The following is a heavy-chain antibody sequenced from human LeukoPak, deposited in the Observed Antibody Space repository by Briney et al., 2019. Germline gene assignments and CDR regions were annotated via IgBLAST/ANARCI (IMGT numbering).Heavy chain of an antibody. J-gene: IGHJ4*02. V-gene: IGHV3-23*01. D-gene: IGHD1-1*01. CDR3: ARVSSRYNTRPGSAT. CDR1: GFTFSNYA. CDR2: ISGSGGST. Sequence: PGGSLRLSCAASGFTFSNYAMSWVRQAPGKGLEWVSPISGSGGSTYYADSVKGRFTVSRDNSKNTLYLQMNSLRAEDTAVYYCARVSSRYNTRPGSATWGQGTLVTVSS.